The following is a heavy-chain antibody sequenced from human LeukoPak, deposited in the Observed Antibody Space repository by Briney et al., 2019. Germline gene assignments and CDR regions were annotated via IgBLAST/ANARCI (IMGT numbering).Heavy chain of an antibody. CDR3: ARDHSMVPTNDDFDI. D-gene: IGHD4/OR15-4a*01. V-gene: IGHV1-18*01. J-gene: IGHJ3*02. CDR1: GYTFTSYC. CDR2: ISAYNCNT. Sequence: SVKVSCKASGYTFTSYCIIWVRQAPGQGLEGMGGISAYNCNTNYAQKLQGRFTMTTDTSTSTAYMELRSLRSADTAVYYCARDHSMVPTNDDFDIWGQGTMVTVSS.